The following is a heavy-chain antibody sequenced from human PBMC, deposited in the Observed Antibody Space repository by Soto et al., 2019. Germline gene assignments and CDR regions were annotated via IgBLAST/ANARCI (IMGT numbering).Heavy chain of an antibody. CDR3: TRTTGGADY. CDR1: GFTFSGSA. CDR2: IRSKANSYAT. J-gene: IGHJ4*02. V-gene: IGHV3-73*02. D-gene: IGHD4-17*01. Sequence: EVQLVESGGGLVQPGGSLQLSCAASGFTFSGSAMHWVRQASGKGLEWVGRIRSKANSYATAYAASVKGRFTISRDDSKNTAYLQMNSLKTEDTAAYYCTRTTGGADYWGQGTLVTVSS.